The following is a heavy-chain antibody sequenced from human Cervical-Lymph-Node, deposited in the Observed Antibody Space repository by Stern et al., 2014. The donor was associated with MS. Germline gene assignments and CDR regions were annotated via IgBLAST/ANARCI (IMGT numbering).Heavy chain of an antibody. CDR3: ARMMQHLAGDAFDI. CDR2: ILSNDEK. Sequence: QVTLRESGPVLVKPTETLTLTCTVSGFSLSHVRMGVSWIRQPPGTALEWLALILSNDEKSYTTSLKGRLTISKDISKSQVILTMTHMDPADTATYYCARMMQHLAGDAFDIWGQGTMVSVSS. J-gene: IGHJ3*02. V-gene: IGHV2-26*01. D-gene: IGHD6-13*01. CDR1: GFSLSHVRMG.